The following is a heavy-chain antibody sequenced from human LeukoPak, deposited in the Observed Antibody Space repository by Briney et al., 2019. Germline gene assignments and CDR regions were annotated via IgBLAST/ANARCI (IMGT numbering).Heavy chain of an antibody. CDR2: IYYSGST. V-gene: IGHV4-59*08. CDR1: GGSISSYY. D-gene: IGHD5-18*01. Sequence: SETLSLTCTVSGGSISSYYWTWIRQPPGKGLEWIGYIYYSGSTNYNPSLKSRVTISVDTSKNQFSLNLSSVTAADTAVYYCARRHDTAMVSDLWGRGTLVTVSS. CDR3: ARRHDTAMVSDL. J-gene: IGHJ2*01.